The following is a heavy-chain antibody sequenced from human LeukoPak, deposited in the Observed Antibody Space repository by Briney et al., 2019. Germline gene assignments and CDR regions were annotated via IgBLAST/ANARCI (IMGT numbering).Heavy chain of an antibody. V-gene: IGHV3-53*01. CDR1: GFTVSSNY. CDR3: TTVSWWVTENY. Sequence: PGGSLRLSCAASGFTVSSNYMSWVRQAPGKGLEWVSVIYSGGSTYYADSVKGRFTISRDNSKNTLYLQMSSLRAEDTAIYYCTTVSWWVTENYWGQGTLVTVS. J-gene: IGHJ4*02. D-gene: IGHD2-15*01. CDR2: IYSGGST.